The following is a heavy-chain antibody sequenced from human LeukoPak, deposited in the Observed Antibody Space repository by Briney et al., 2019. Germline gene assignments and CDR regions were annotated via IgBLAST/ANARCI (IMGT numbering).Heavy chain of an antibody. Sequence: SETLSLTCAVYGGSFSGYYWSWIRQPPGKELEWIGEINHSGSTNYNPSLKSRVAILVDTSKNQFSLKLSSVTAADTAVYYCARGHSPVTTKVSYFQHWGQGTPVTVSS. D-gene: IGHD4-17*01. CDR3: ARGHSPVTTKVSYFQH. V-gene: IGHV4-34*01. CDR2: INHSGST. CDR1: GGSFSGYY. J-gene: IGHJ1*01.